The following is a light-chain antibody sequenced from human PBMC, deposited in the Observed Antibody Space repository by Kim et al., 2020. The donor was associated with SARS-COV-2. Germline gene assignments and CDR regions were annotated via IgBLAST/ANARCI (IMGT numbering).Light chain of an antibody. CDR3: CSYSRSSTSVL. V-gene: IGLV2-23*02. CDR2: EVS. J-gene: IGLJ2*01. Sequence: QSALTQPASVSGSPGQSITISCTGTSSDVGTYNLVSWYQQHPGKAPKLMIYEVSKWPSGVSNRFSGSKPGNTASLTISGLQAEDEADYFCCSYSRSSTSVLFGGGTQLTVL. CDR1: SSDVGTYNL.